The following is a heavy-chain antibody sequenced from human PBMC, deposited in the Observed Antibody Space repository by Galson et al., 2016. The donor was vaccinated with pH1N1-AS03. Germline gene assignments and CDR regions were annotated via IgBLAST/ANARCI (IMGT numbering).Heavy chain of an antibody. CDR2: ISFDGSED. J-gene: IGHJ4*02. CDR1: GFTFSNYA. CDR3: AKDMVGRVAERGVIPRAPFDY. Sequence: SLRLSCAASGFTFSNYAMNWVRQAPGKGLEWLAVISFDGSEDDYADSVRGRFSISRDNFKKTVHLQLSSLRPEDTALYYCAKDMVGRVAERGVIPRAPFDYWGQGTLVTVSS. D-gene: IGHD3-10*01. V-gene: IGHV3-30*18.